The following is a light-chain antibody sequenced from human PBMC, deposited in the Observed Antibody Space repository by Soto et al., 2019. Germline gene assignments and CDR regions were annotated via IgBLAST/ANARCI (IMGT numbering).Light chain of an antibody. Sequence: EIVLTQSPGTLSLSPGERATLSCRASQSVSSNFLAWYQEKPGQAPRLLIYGASSRATGIPDRFSGSGSGTDFTLTITSLEPEDFAVYYCQHYESSSSITFGHGTRLEIK. V-gene: IGKV3-20*01. CDR3: QHYESSSSIT. CDR1: QSVSSNF. J-gene: IGKJ5*01. CDR2: GAS.